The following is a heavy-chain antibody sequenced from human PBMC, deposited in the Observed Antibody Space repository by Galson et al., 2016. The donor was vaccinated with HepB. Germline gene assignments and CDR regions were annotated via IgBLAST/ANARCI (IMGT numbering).Heavy chain of an antibody. CDR2: ITSSGGST. V-gene: IGHV3-23*01. CDR3: AKDSFVLKPFSDGIEY. D-gene: IGHD4/OR15-4a*01. J-gene: IGHJ4*02. CDR1: GFTFSSYA. Sequence: SLRLSCAASGFTFSSYAISWVRQAPGKGLEWVSAITSSGGSTYYADSVKGRFTISRDNSKSTLYLQMNSLRAEDTAVYYCAKDSFVLKPFSDGIEYWGQGTLVTVSS.